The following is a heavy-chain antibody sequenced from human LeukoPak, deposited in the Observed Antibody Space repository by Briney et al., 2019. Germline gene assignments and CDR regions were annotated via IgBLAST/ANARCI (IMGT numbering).Heavy chain of an antibody. V-gene: IGHV4-34*01. CDR1: GGSFSGYY. CDR2: INHSGST. D-gene: IGHD6-19*01. J-gene: IGHJ4*02. Sequence: SETLSLTCAVYGGSFSGYYWSWIRQPPGKGLEWIGEINHSGSTNYNPSLKSRVTISVDTSKNQFSLKLSSVTAADTAVYYCARGDPSGWSTVFDYWAQGTLVTVSS. CDR3: ARGDPSGWSTVFDY.